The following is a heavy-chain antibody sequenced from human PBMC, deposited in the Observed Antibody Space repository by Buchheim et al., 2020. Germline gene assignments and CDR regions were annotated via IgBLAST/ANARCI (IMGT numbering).Heavy chain of an antibody. J-gene: IGHJ4*02. CDR1: GGSISSGDYY. CDR2: IYYSGST. CDR3: ASRRYGGNSGSGSGGIDY. Sequence: QVQLQESGPGLVKPSQTLSLTCTVSGGSISSGDYYWSWIRQPPGKGLEWIGYIYYSGSTYYNPSLKSRVTISIDTSKKQFSLKLSSVTAADTAVYYCASRRYGGNSGSGSGGIDYWGQGTL. V-gene: IGHV4-30-4*01. D-gene: IGHD4-23*01.